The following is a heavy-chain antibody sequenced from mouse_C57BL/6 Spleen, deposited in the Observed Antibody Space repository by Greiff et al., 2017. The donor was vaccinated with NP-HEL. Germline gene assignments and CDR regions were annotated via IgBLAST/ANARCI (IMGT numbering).Heavy chain of an antibody. D-gene: IGHD1-1*01. V-gene: IGHV5-12*01. Sequence: EVKLVESGGGLVQPGGSLKLSCAASGFTFSDYYMYWVRQTPEKRLEWVAYISNGGGSTYYPDTVKGRFTISRDNAKNTLYLQMSRLKSEDTAMYYCARHNGSSYGYAMDYWGQGTSVTVSS. CDR2: ISNGGGST. CDR3: ARHNGSSYGYAMDY. CDR1: GFTFSDYY. J-gene: IGHJ4*01.